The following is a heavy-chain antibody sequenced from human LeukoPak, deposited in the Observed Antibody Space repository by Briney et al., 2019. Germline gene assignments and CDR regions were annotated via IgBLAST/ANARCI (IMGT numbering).Heavy chain of an antibody. J-gene: IGHJ5*02. CDR2: IYYSGST. V-gene: IGHV4-59*12. CDR1: GGSISSYY. D-gene: IGHD2-15*01. CDR3: ARGIEGYCSGGSCSRFDP. Sequence: SETLSLTCTVSGGSISSYYWSWIRQPPGKGLEWIGYIYYSGSTYYNPSLKSRVTISVDTSKNQFSLKPSSVTAADTAVYYCARGIEGYCSGGSCSRFDPWGQGTLVTVSS.